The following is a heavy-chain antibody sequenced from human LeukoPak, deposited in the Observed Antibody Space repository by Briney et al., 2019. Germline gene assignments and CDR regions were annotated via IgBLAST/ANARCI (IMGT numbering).Heavy chain of an antibody. Sequence: SETLSLTCNVSGDSISSSDWSWIRQPPGKGLEWIGYAYHSGITNYNPSLKSRVTISIDTSESQFSLSLSSVTAADTAIYYCARHGGTFDPWGQGILVTVSS. CDR2: AYHSGIT. CDR3: ARHGGTFDP. V-gene: IGHV4-59*01. CDR1: GDSISSSD. J-gene: IGHJ5*02. D-gene: IGHD1-1*01.